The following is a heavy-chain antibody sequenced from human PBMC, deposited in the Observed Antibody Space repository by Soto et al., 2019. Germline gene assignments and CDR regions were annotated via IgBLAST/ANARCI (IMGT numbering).Heavy chain of an antibody. V-gene: IGHV1-18*01. D-gene: IGHD3-22*01. CDR2: ISAYNGNI. CDR1: VYTLSRYG. CDR3: ARVEDYFDSSAYGY. J-gene: IGHJ4*02. Sequence: GASVKVSCKASVYTLSRYGITCIRQAPGQGLEWMGWISAYNGNIHYAQKFQDRVTMTTDTSTSIAYMELRSLRSDDTAVYYCARVEDYFDSSAYGYWGQGTLVTVSS.